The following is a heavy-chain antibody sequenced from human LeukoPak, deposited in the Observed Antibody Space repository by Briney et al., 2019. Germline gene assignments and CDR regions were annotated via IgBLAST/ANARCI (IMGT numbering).Heavy chain of an antibody. CDR2: IYHSGST. CDR1: GYSISGGYY. V-gene: IGHV4-38-2*01. J-gene: IGHJ4*02. CDR3: ARKGFYYFDY. Sequence: SETLSLTCAVSGYSISGGYYWGWIRQPPGKGLEWIASIYHSGSTYYNPYLKSRVTISVDTSKNQFSLKLSSVTAADTAVYYCARKGFYYFDYWGQGTLVTVSS.